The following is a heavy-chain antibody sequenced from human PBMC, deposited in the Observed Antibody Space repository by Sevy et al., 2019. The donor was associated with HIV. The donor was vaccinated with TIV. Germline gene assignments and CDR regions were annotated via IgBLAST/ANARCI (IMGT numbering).Heavy chain of an antibody. V-gene: IGHV3-21*01. J-gene: IGHJ4*02. Sequence: GGSLRLSCAASGFTFSSYSMNWVRQAPGKGLEWVSSISSSSSYIYYADSVKGRFTISRDNAKNSLYLQMNSLRAEDTAVYYWARDGVGIDGTLDYWGQGTLVTVSS. D-gene: IGHD3-3*01. CDR3: ARDGVGIDGTLDY. CDR1: GFTFSSYS. CDR2: ISSSSSYI.